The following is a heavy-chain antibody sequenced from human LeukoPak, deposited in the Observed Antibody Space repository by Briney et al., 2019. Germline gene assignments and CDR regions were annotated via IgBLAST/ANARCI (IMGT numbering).Heavy chain of an antibody. CDR2: IYHSGST. J-gene: IGHJ4*02. CDR3: ARQRYGGWFDY. Sequence: PSETLSLTCTVSGYSISSGYYWGWIRQPPGEGLEWIGSIYHSGSTYYNPSLKSRVTISVDTSKNQFSLKLSSVTAADTAVYYCARQRYGGWFDYWGQGTLVTVSS. V-gene: IGHV4-38-2*02. D-gene: IGHD4-23*01. CDR1: GYSISSGYY.